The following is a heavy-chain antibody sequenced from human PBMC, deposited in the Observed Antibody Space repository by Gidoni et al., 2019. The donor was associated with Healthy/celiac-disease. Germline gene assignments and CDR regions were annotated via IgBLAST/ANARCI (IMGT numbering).Heavy chain of an antibody. V-gene: IGHV4-59*01. CDR2: IYYSGST. CDR1: GGSISSYY. J-gene: IGHJ3*02. D-gene: IGHD3-10*01. CDR3: ARGPSWFGELYAFDI. Sequence: QVQLQESGPGLVKPSETLSLTCTVSGGSISSYYWSWIRQPPGKGLEWIGYIYYSGSTNYNPSLKSRVTISVDTSKNQFSLKLSSVTAADTAVYYCARGPSWFGELYAFDIWGQGTMVTVSS.